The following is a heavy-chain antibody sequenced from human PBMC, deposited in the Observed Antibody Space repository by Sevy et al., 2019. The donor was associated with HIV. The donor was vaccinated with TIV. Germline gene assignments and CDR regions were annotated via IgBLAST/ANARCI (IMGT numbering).Heavy chain of an antibody. D-gene: IGHD3-10*01. CDR1: KFTFSDYF. CDR2: ISSSGYII. Sequence: GGSLRLSCAASKFTFSDYFMSWIRQAPGKGLEWVSYISSSGYIIDYADSVKGRFTISRDNAKKSLYLQMNGLRAEDTAVYYCASHRGARGLHFDSWGQGTLVTVSS. CDR3: ASHRGARGLHFDS. J-gene: IGHJ4*02. V-gene: IGHV3-11*01.